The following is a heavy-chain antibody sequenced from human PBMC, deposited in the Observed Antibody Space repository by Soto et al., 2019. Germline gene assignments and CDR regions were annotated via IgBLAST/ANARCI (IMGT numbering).Heavy chain of an antibody. CDR2: INAGNGNT. V-gene: IGHV1-3*01. Sequence: QVQLLQSGAEVKKPGASVKVSCKASGCTFTSYAMHWVRQDPGQRLEWMGWINAGNGNTKYSQKFQGRVTITRDTSASTAYMELSSLRSEDTAVYYCARGAGSYYYYGMDVWGQGTTVTVSS. CDR3: ARGAGSYYYYGMDV. D-gene: IGHD1-26*01. CDR1: GCTFTSYA. J-gene: IGHJ6*02.